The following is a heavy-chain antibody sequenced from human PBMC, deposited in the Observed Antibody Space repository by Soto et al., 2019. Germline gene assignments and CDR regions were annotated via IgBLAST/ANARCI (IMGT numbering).Heavy chain of an antibody. CDR3: ATRQDVLRYFDWLWD. Sequence: ASVKVSCKVSGYTLTELSMHWVRQAPGKGLEWMGGFDPEDGETIYAQKCQGRVTMTEDTSTDTAYMELSSLRSEDTAVYYCATRQDVLRYFDWLWDWGQGTLVTVSS. D-gene: IGHD3-9*01. CDR1: GYTLTELS. CDR2: FDPEDGET. V-gene: IGHV1-24*01. J-gene: IGHJ4*02.